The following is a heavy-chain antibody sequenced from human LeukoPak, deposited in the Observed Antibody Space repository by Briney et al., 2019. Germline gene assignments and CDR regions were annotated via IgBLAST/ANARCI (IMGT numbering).Heavy chain of an antibody. CDR3: ARDGDWGPVFDY. D-gene: IGHD7-27*01. J-gene: IGHJ4*02. CDR1: GGTFSSYA. CDR2: IIPIFGTA. V-gene: IGHV1-69*13. Sequence: SVKVSCKASGGTFSSYAISWVRQAPGQGLEWMGGIIPIFGTANYAQKFQGRVTITADESTSTAYMELSSLRSEDTAVYYCARDGDWGPVFDYWGQGTLVTVSS.